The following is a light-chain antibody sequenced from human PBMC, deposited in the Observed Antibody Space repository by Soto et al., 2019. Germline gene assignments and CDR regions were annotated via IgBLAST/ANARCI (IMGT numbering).Light chain of an antibody. CDR1: SSDINTSRY. Sequence: QSALTRPASVSGSPGQSITISCIGASSDINTSRYVSWYQQHPGKAPKLLIYEVSIRPSGVSSRFSGSKSANTASLTIYGLQPEDEADYFCSSDVSGYSLGVFGGGTKLTVL. V-gene: IGLV2-14*01. CDR3: SSDVSGYSLGV. CDR2: EVS. J-gene: IGLJ3*02.